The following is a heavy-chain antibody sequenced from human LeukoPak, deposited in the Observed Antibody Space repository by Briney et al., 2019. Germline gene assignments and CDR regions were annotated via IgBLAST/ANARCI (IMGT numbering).Heavy chain of an antibody. Sequence: GRSLRVSCAASGFTFSSYAMHWVRQAPGKGLEWVAVIWYDGSNKYYGDSVKGRFTISRDNSKNTLYLQMNSLRAEDTAVYYCATIVGADPRGAFDIWGQGTMVTVSS. V-gene: IGHV3-33*08. J-gene: IGHJ3*02. CDR1: GFTFSSYA. CDR3: ATIVGADPRGAFDI. CDR2: IWYDGSNK. D-gene: IGHD1-26*01.